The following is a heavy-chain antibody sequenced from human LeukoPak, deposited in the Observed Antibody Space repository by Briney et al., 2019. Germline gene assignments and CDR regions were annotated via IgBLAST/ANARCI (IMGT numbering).Heavy chain of an antibody. V-gene: IGHV3-48*03. CDR3: VRFGSRWFLDY. Sequence: RGSLRLSCAASGFTFSSYEMNWVRQAPGKGLEWVSYISSSSAIYYADSVKGRFTISRDNAKNSLYLQMNSLRAEDTAVYYCVRFGSRWFLDYWGQGTLVTVSS. CDR1: GFTFSSYE. D-gene: IGHD6-13*01. CDR2: ISSSSAI. J-gene: IGHJ4*02.